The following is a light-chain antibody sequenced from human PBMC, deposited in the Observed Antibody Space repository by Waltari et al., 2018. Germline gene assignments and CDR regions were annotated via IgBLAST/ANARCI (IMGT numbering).Light chain of an antibody. CDR1: RRVRSN. CDR3: QQYNIWPRWT. J-gene: IGKJ1*01. CDR2: GAS. V-gene: IGKV3-15*01. Sequence: IVMTQSPATVSVSPGERATLSCRASRRVRSNLAWYQQKSGQAPRLLIYGASTRATGIPARFNSSGSGTEFTLTISSLQSEDFAIYYCQQYNIWPRWTFGQGTRVEIK.